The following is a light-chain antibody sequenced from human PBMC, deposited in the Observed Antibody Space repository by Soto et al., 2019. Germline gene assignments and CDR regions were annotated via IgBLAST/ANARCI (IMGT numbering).Light chain of an antibody. Sequence: EIVLTQSPATLSLSPGERATLSCRASQSVSTYLAWYHQKPGQAPRLLIYDASSRATGIPARFSGSGSGTEFTLTISSREPEDFALYYCQQRSNWPVTFGQGTRVEIK. CDR3: QQRSNWPVT. J-gene: IGKJ1*01. CDR1: QSVSTY. CDR2: DAS. V-gene: IGKV3-11*01.